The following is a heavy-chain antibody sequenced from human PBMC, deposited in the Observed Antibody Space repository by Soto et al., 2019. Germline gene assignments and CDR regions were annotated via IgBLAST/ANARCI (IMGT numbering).Heavy chain of an antibody. CDR2: MNPNSGNT. Sequence: ASVKVSCKASGYTFTSYDINWVRQATGQGLEWMGWMNPNSGNTGYAQKFQGRVTMTRNTSISTAYMELSSLRSEGTAVYYCARGRRGFYDILTGYYTIYYFDYWGQGTLVTVSS. CDR3: ARGRRGFYDILTGYYTIYYFDY. D-gene: IGHD3-9*01. J-gene: IGHJ4*02. V-gene: IGHV1-8*01. CDR1: GYTFTSYD.